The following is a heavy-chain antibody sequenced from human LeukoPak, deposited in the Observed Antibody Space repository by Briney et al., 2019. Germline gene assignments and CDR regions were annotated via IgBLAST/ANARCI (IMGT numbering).Heavy chain of an antibody. CDR3: ARDRATYSSGWYRGDFDY. J-gene: IGHJ4*02. D-gene: IGHD6-19*01. Sequence: PSETLSLTCAVSGGSISSSNWWSWVRQPPGKGLEWIGEIYHSGSTNYNPSLKSRVTISVDKSKNQFSLKLSSVTAADTAVYYCARDRATYSSGWYRGDFDYWGQGTLVTVCS. CDR2: IYHSGST. CDR1: GGSISSSNW. V-gene: IGHV4-4*02.